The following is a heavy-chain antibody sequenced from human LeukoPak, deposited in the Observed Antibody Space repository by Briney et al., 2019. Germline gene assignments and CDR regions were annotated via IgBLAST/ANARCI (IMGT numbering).Heavy chain of an antibody. V-gene: IGHV3-23*01. Sequence: GGSLRLSCAASGFTFSSYAMSWVRQAPGKGLEWVSGISDSGGTTYYTDSVKGRFTISRDNSNNTLYLQMNSLRAEDTAVYYCAKVAGVYSNSYCFDYWGQGTLVTVSS. J-gene: IGHJ4*02. CDR3: AKVAGVYSNSYCFDY. CDR2: ISDSGGTT. D-gene: IGHD4-11*01. CDR1: GFTFSSYA.